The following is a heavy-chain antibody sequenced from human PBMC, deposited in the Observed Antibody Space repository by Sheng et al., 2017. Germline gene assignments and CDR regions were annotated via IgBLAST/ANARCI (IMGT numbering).Heavy chain of an antibody. Sequence: QVQLQQWGAGLLKPSETLSLTCAVYGGSFSGYYWSWIRQPPGKGLEWIGEINHSGSTNYNPSLKSRVTISVDTSKNQFSLKLSSVTAADTAVYYCARGKGMVYAIFGVIWFDPWGQGTLVTVSS. D-gene: IGHD2-8*01. V-gene: IGHV4-34*01. CDR3: ARGKGMVYAIFGVIWFDP. CDR1: GGSFSGYY. J-gene: IGHJ5*02. CDR2: INHSGST.